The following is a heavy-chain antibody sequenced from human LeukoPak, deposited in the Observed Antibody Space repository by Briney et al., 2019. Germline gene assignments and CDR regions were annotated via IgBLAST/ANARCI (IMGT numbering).Heavy chain of an antibody. V-gene: IGHV3-23*01. D-gene: IGHD3-22*01. Sequence: GGSLTLSCAASGFTFSNYAMCWVRQAPGKGLEWVSAISGSGGSTYYADSVKGRFTISRDNSKNSLYLQMNSLRTEDTALYYCAKDYYEGFDPWGQGTLVTVSS. J-gene: IGHJ5*02. CDR1: GFTFSNYA. CDR2: ISGSGGST. CDR3: AKDYYEGFDP.